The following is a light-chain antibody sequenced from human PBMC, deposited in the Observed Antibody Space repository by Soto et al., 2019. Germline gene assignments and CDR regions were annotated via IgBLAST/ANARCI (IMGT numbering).Light chain of an antibody. V-gene: IGLV2-14*03. Sequence: QSVLTQPASVSGSPGQSITISCTGTSSDIGGYNYVSWYQHHPGKDPKLIIYDVTNRPSGVSTRSSGSKSANTASLTISGLQADDEADYYCSSYTSTNIRGVFGGGTKLTVL. CDR1: SSDIGGYNY. CDR2: DVT. J-gene: IGLJ3*02. CDR3: SSYTSTNIRGV.